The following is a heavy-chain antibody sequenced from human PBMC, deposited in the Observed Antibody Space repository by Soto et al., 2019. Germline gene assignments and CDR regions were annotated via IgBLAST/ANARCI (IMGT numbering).Heavy chain of an antibody. CDR1: GFTFSSYW. V-gene: IGHV3-74*01. CDR2: IDSDGSST. D-gene: IGHD1-26*01. J-gene: IGHJ4*02. Sequence: GSLRLSCAASGFTFSSYWMHWVRQTPEKGLVWVSHIDSDGSSTTYADSVKGRFTISRDNAKNTLYLQMNSLRAEDTAVYYCVRDDLGLGIAYWGLGTLVTVSS. CDR3: VRDDLGLGIAY.